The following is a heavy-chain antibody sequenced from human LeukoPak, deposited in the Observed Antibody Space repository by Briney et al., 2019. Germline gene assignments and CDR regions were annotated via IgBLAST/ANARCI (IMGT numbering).Heavy chain of an antibody. Sequence: GGSLRLSCAASGFTFSSYWMSWVRQAPGKGLEWVANIKQDGSEKYYVDSVKGRFTISRDNAKNSLYLQMNSLRAEDTAAYYCARVVGDVYFDYWGQGTLVTVSS. CDR2: IKQDGSEK. J-gene: IGHJ4*02. D-gene: IGHD2-2*01. V-gene: IGHV3-7*03. CDR3: ARVVGDVYFDY. CDR1: GFTFSSYW.